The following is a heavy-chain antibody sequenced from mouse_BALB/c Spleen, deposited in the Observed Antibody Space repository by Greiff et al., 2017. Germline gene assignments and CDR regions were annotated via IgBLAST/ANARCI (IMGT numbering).Heavy chain of an antibody. J-gene: IGHJ2*01. V-gene: IGHV5-15*02. Sequence: EVQLVESGGGLVQPGGSRTLSCAASGFTFSDYGMAWVRQAPGKGPEWVAFISNLAYSIYYADTVTGRFTISRENAKNTLYLEMSSLRSEDTAMYYCAREDGNYYLDYGGQGTTLTVSA. D-gene: IGHD2-1*01. CDR1: GFTFSDYG. CDR3: AREDGNYYLDY. CDR2: ISNLAYSI.